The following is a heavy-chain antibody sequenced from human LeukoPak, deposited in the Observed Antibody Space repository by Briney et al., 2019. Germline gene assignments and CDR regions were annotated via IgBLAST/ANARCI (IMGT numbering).Heavy chain of an antibody. CDR1: GFNFSSYW. CDR3: ASNLIKVLHAFDI. D-gene: IGHD1-1*01. J-gene: IGHJ3*02. V-gene: IGHV3-7*01. CDR2: IKQDGGEK. Sequence: GGSLTLFCAASGFNFSSYWLSWVRQAPGKGLEVVANIKQDGGEKYYVDSVKGRFTISRDNAKKSLYLQMKSLRAEDTAVYYCASNLIKVLHAFDIWGQGTVVTVSS.